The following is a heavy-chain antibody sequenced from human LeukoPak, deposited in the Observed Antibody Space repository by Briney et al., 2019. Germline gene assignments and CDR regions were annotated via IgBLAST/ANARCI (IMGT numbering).Heavy chain of an antibody. D-gene: IGHD3-3*01. CDR3: ARGSAWAIFGVVVTRAPYYYGMDV. Sequence: GGSLRLSCAASGFTFSDYYMSWIRQATGKGLEWVSYISSSGSTIYYADSVKGRFTISRDNAKNSLYLQMNSLRAEDTAVYYCARGSAWAIFGVVVTRAPYYYGMDVWGQGTTVTVSS. V-gene: IGHV3-11*01. CDR1: GFTFSDYY. CDR2: ISSSGSTI. J-gene: IGHJ6*02.